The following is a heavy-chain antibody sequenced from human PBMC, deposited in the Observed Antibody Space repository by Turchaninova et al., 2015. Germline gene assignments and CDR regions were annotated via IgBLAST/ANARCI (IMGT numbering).Heavy chain of an antibody. CDR3: ERMPSSTIQDYYYGLDV. Sequence: QVTLKESGPVLVKPTETLTLTCTVSGFSLSNAKMGVSWIRQPPGKALEWPAHTFSNDQTSSSHSLESRPTISQDTSQRQVVLTMTNLDPVDTGTYYCERMPSSTIQDYYYGLDVWGQGTTVTVSS. CDR1: GFSLSNAKMG. D-gene: IGHD5/OR15-5a*01. J-gene: IGHJ6*02. V-gene: IGHV2-26*01. CDR2: TFSNDQT.